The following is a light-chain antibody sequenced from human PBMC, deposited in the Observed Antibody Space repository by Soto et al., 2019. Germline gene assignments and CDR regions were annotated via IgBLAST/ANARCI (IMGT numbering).Light chain of an antibody. J-gene: IGKJ2*01. Sequence: EIVMTQSPATLSVSPGERATLSCRASQSVSSDLAWYQQKPGQAPRLLIYGASPRATGIPARFSGSGSGTEFTLPISSLQSEDFAVYYCQQYNNWSTFGQGTKLEIK. V-gene: IGKV3-15*01. CDR1: QSVSSD. CDR3: QQYNNWST. CDR2: GAS.